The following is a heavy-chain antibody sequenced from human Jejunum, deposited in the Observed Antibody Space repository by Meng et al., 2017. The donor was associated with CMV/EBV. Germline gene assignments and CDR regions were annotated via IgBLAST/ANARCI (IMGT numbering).Heavy chain of an antibody. Sequence: QVQLGESGGDLVKPGGFLRLSCVASGFTFSDNYMSWIRQAPGKGLEWVSYISSSGDYTNYADSVRGRFTVSRDNAKNSLYLQLNSLRAEDTALYYCTTVHYYAINYWGQGTLVTVSS. V-gene: IGHV3-11*06. CDR3: TTVHYYAINY. J-gene: IGHJ4*02. D-gene: IGHD1-26*01. CDR1: GFTFSDNY. CDR2: ISSSGDYT.